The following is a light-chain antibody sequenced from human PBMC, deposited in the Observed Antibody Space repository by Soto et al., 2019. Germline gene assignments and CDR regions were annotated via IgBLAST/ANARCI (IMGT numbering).Light chain of an antibody. CDR3: QQYDSTPWK. V-gene: IGKV3-20*01. J-gene: IGKJ1*01. Sequence: EIVLTQSPGTLSLSPGERATLSCRASQSVSSSFLAWYQQKPGQAPRLLIYGASTRATGIPDRFSGSGSGIDFTLTISSLEPEDVAVYHCQQYDSTPWKFGQGTKVEIK. CDR2: GAS. CDR1: QSVSSSF.